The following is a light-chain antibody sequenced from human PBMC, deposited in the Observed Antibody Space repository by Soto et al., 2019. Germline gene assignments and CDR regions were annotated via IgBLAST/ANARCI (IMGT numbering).Light chain of an antibody. CDR1: QSLLHSNGYNY. Sequence: DIVMTQSPLSLPVTPGEPASISSRSSQSLLHSNGYNYLDWYLQKPGQSPQLLIYLGSSRASGVPDRFSGTGSGTDFTLKISRVEAEDVGVYYCMQALHTPPLFTFSPGTKVDIK. V-gene: IGKV2-28*01. CDR3: MQALHTPPLFT. J-gene: IGKJ3*01. CDR2: LGS.